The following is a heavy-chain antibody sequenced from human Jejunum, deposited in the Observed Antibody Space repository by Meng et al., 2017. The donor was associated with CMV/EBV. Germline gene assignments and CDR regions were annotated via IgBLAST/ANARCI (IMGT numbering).Heavy chain of an antibody. Sequence: AASGFTFNSYWMHWVRQAPGKGLVWVSHINRDGSTTRYADSVKGRFTISRDNTRNTLYLQMNSLRVEDSAVYFCARSYGDPAIDYWGQGTLVTVSS. J-gene: IGHJ4*02. D-gene: IGHD4-17*01. CDR1: GFTFNSYW. CDR3: ARSYGDPAIDY. CDR2: INRDGSTT. V-gene: IGHV3-74*01.